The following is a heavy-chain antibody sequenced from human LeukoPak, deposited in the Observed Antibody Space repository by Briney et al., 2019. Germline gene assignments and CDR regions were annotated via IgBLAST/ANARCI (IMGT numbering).Heavy chain of an antibody. CDR1: GGSFSGYY. Sequence: PSETLSLTCAVYGGSFSGYYWSWIRQPPGKGLEWIGEVNHSGSTNYNPSLKSRVTISVDTSKNQFSLKLSSVTAADTAVYYCARFGGNSHARYWGQGTLVTVSS. CDR3: ARFGGNSHARY. CDR2: VNHSGST. J-gene: IGHJ4*02. D-gene: IGHD4-23*01. V-gene: IGHV4-34*01.